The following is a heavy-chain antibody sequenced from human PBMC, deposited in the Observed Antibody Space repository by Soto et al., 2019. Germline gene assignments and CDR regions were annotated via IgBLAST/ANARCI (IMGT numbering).Heavy chain of an antibody. CDR1: GGSISSSSYY. D-gene: IGHD5-18*01. CDR3: ARGWMDTAMVDYYYYGMDV. Sequence: PSETLSLTCTVSGGSISSSSYYWGWIRQPPGKGLEWIGSIYYSGSTYYNPSLKSRVTISVDTSKNQFSLKLSSVTAADTAVYYCARGWMDTAMVDYYYYGMDVWGQGTTVIVSS. V-gene: IGHV4-39*07. CDR2: IYYSGST. J-gene: IGHJ6*02.